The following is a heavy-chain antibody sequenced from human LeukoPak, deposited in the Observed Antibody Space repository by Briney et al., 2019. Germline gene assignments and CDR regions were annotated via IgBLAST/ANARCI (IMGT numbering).Heavy chain of an antibody. J-gene: IGHJ4*02. CDR2: MNPNSGNT. CDR3: ARAVSIAARQPCGY. Sequence: AASVKVSCKASGYTFTSYDINWVRQATGQGLEWMGWMNPNSGNTGYAQKFQGRVTITRNTSISTAYMELSSLRSEDTAVYYCARAVSIAARQPCGYWGQGTLVTVSS. V-gene: IGHV1-8*03. CDR1: GYTFTSYD. D-gene: IGHD6-6*01.